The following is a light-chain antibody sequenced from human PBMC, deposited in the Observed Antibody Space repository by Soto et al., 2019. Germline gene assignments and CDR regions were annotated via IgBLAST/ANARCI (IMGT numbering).Light chain of an antibody. J-gene: IGKJ4*01. CDR2: CAS. CDR3: QQYYSTPLP. CDR1: QRLLYSSNNRND. V-gene: IGKV4-1*01. Sequence: LVRAQSPDSLAVSLGQRATLNCKSRQRLLYSSNNRNDLAWYQQKPVKAPKLLIYCASSRECGVPDRFSGSGSGTDFTLTISSLQAEDVAAYYCQQYYSTPLPFGGGTIVAIK.